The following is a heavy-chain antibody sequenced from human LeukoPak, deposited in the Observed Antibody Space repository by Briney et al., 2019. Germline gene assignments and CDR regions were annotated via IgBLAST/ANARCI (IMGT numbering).Heavy chain of an antibody. CDR3: VRFRRDGYNFNWYFDL. J-gene: IGHJ2*01. D-gene: IGHD5-24*01. CDR2: VYYDGST. CDR1: GDSFSGSH. Sequence: SETLSLTCTVSGDSFSGSHWTWIRQPPGKGLEWIGYVYYDGSTNYNPSLKSRVTISEDTSKNQFSLKLSSVTAADTAVYYCVRFRRDGYNFNWYFDLWGRGTLVTV. V-gene: IGHV4-59*01.